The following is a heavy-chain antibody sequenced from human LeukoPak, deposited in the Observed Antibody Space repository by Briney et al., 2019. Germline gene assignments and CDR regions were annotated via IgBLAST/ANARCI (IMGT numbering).Heavy chain of an antibody. CDR2: ISWNSGSI. J-gene: IGHJ4*02. D-gene: IGHD6-19*01. CDR1: GFTFDDYA. V-gene: IGHV3-9*01. Sequence: GGSLRLSCAASGFTFDDYAMHWVRQAPGKGLEWVSGISWNSGSIGYADSVKGRFTISRDNAKNSLYLQMNSLRAEDTALYYCAKDLYSSGWYEGGNYYFDYWGQGTLVTVSS. CDR3: AKDLYSSGWYEGGNYYFDY.